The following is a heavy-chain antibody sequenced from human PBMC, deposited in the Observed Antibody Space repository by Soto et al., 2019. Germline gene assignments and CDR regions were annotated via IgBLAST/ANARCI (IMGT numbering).Heavy chain of an antibody. V-gene: IGHV1-2*04. CDR1: GGTFSSYT. Sequence: ASEKVSCKASGGTFSSYTISWVRQAPGQGQEWMGRIIPNRDATNYAQKFQGWVTMTRDTSISTAYMELSRLRSDVTAVYYCARSGGATDYYYYYMDVWGKGTTVTVSS. CDR2: IIPNRDAT. CDR3: ARSGGATDYYYYYMDV. J-gene: IGHJ6*03. D-gene: IGHD1-26*01.